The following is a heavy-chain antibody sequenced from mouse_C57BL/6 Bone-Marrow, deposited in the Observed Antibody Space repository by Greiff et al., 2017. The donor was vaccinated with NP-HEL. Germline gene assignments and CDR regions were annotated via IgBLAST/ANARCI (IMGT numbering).Heavy chain of an antibody. D-gene: IGHD2-4*01. Sequence: EVQGVESGGGLVQPGGSLKLSCAASGFTFSDYYMYWVRQTPEKRLEWVAYISNGGGSPYYPDTVKGRFTISRDNAKKTLYLQMSRLKSEDTAMYYCARHEDYDGFAYWGQGTLVTVSA. V-gene: IGHV5-12*01. CDR1: GFTFSDYY. CDR2: ISNGGGSP. CDR3: ARHEDYDGFAY. J-gene: IGHJ3*01.